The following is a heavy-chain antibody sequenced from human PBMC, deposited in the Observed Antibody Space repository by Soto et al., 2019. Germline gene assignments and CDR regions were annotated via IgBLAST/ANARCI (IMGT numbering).Heavy chain of an antibody. CDR1: GGSVSSGSYY. D-gene: IGHD1-1*01. J-gene: IGHJ3*02. CDR2: ISHSGRI. CDR3: ARVERGTATTVVDAFDI. Sequence: QVQLQQWGAGLLKPSETLSLTCAVYGGSVSSGSYYWSWIRQPPGKGLEWIAEISHSGRIHFNPSLKSRVTISVDTSENQFSLKMSSVTAADTALYYCARVERGTATTVVDAFDIWGQGTMVTVSS. V-gene: IGHV4-34*01.